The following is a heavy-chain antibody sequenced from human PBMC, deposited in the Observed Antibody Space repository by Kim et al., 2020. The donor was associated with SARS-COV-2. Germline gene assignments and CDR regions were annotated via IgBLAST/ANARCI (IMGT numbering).Heavy chain of an antibody. D-gene: IGHD3-22*01. V-gene: IGHV4-39*01. CDR1: GGSISSSSYY. Sequence: SETLSLTCTVSGGSISSSSYYWGWIRQPPGKGLEWIGSIYYSGSTYYNPSLKSRVTISVDTSKNQFSLKLSSVTAADTAVYYCATTYYYDSLDAFDIWGQGTMVTVSS. J-gene: IGHJ3*02. CDR3: ATTYYYDSLDAFDI. CDR2: IYYSGST.